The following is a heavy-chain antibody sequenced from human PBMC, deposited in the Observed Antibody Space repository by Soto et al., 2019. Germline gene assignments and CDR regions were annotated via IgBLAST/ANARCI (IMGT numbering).Heavy chain of an antibody. V-gene: IGHV1-69*01. CDR2: IIPIFGTA. D-gene: IGHD4-4*01. Sequence: QVQLVQSGAEVKKPGSSVKVSCKASGGTFSSYAISWVRQAPGQGLEWMGGIIPIFGTANYAQKFQGRVTITADEATSTAYMELSSLRSEDTAVYYCARPITVTTSYYYCYGMDVWGQGTTVTVSS. CDR3: ARPITVTTSYYYCYGMDV. CDR1: GGTFSSYA. J-gene: IGHJ6*02.